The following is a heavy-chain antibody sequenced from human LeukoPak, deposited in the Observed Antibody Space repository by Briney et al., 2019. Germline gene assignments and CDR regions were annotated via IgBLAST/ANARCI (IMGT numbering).Heavy chain of an antibody. Sequence: SETLSLTCTVSGGSISSGSYYWGWIRQPAGKGLEWIGRIYTSGSTNYNPSLKSRVTISVDTPKNQFSLKLSSVTAADTAVYYCARVATTYGDYPFDYWGQGTLVTVSS. V-gene: IGHV4-61*02. D-gene: IGHD4-17*01. CDR1: GGSISSGSYY. CDR2: IYTSGST. J-gene: IGHJ4*02. CDR3: ARVATTYGDYPFDY.